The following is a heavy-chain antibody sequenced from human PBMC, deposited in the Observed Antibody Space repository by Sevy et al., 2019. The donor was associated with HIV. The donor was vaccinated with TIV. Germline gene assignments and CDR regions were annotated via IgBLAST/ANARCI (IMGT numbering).Heavy chain of an antibody. V-gene: IGHV3-7*01. CDR2: MKQDGSEE. CDR1: GFSFSIYW. CDR3: VREGMGGYSYSLDY. J-gene: IGHJ4*01. D-gene: IGHD5-18*01. Sequence: GGSLRLSCAASGFSFSIYWMSWVRQAPGKGLEWVATMKQDGSEEDYVDSVKGRFTISRDNAKNSLFLQMNSLSDEDTDVYYCVREGMGGYSYSLDYWGHGTLVTVSS.